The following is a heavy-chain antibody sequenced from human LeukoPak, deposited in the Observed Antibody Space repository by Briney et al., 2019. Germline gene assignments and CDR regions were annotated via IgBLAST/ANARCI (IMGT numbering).Heavy chain of an antibody. J-gene: IGHJ4*02. CDR3: ARGCYYYDSSGYYYPNFDY. Sequence: SETLSLTCAVYGGSFSGYYWSWIRQPPGKGLEWIGEINHSGSTNYNPSLKGRVTISVDTSKNQFSLKLSSVTAADTAVYYCARGCYYYDSSGYYYPNFDYWGQGTLVTVSS. D-gene: IGHD3-22*01. V-gene: IGHV4-34*01. CDR1: GGSFSGYY. CDR2: INHSGST.